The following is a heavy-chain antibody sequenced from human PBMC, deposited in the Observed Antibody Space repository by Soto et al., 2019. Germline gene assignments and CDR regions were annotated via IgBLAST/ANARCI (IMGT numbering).Heavy chain of an antibody. Sequence: SETLSLTCAVYGGSFSGYYWSWIRQPPGKGLEWIGEINHSGSTNYNPSLKSRVTISVDTSKNQFSLKLSYVTDADTAVYYCVMYYYDSSGYRPFDYWGQGTLVTVSS. D-gene: IGHD3-22*01. CDR3: VMYYYDSSGYRPFDY. V-gene: IGHV4-34*01. J-gene: IGHJ4*02. CDR1: GGSFSGYY. CDR2: INHSGST.